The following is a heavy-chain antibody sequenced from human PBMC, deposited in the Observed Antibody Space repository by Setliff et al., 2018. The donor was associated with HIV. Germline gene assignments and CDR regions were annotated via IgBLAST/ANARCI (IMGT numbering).Heavy chain of an antibody. CDR3: ARDDYGDYTVFDI. CDR2: IIPNSGGT. J-gene: IGHJ3*02. Sequence: ASVKVSCKASGYTFTAYYMHWVRQAPGQGLEWMGRIIPNSGGTNYAQKFQGRVTMTRDTSISTAYMELSRLRSDDTAVYYCARDDYGDYTVFDIWGQGTMVTVSS. CDR1: GYTFTAYY. V-gene: IGHV1-2*06. D-gene: IGHD4-17*01.